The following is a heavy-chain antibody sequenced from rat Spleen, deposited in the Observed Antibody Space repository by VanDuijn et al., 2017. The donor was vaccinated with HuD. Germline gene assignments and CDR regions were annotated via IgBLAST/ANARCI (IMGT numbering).Heavy chain of an antibody. V-gene: IGHV2S12*01. Sequence: QVQLKESGPGLVQPSQTLSLTCTVSGFSLISNGVSWVRQPPGKGLEWIAAISSGGSTYYNSALKSRLSISRDTSKSQVFLKMNNLRSEDTAVYYCASGGSGGLNWFAYWGQGTLVTVSS. J-gene: IGHJ3*01. CDR3: ASGGSGGLNWFAY. CDR2: ISSGGST. D-gene: IGHD1-1*01. CDR1: GFSLISNG.